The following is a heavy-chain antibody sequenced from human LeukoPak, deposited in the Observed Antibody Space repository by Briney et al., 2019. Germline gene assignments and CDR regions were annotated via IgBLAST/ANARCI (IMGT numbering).Heavy chain of an antibody. J-gene: IGHJ4*02. CDR3: ARVGIKQQLVSGDFDY. V-gene: IGHV4-4*02. D-gene: IGHD6-13*01. CDR2: IYHSGST. CDR1: GGSISSSNW. Sequence: TSETLSLTCAVSGGSISSSNWWSWVRQPPGKGLEWIGEIYHSGSTNYNPSLKSRVTISVDKSKNQFSLKLSSVTAADTAVYYCARVGIKQQLVSGDFDYWGQGTLVTVSS.